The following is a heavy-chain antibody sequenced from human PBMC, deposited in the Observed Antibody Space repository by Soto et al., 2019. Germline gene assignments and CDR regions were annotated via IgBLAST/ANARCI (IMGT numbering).Heavy chain of an antibody. D-gene: IGHD6-6*01. J-gene: IGHJ4*02. CDR1: GGSITNYY. V-gene: IGHV4-59*01. Sequence: PSETLSLTCTVSGGSITNYYWSWIRQPPGKGLEWIGYIYYSGSTNYNPSLKSRVTISVDTSKNQFSLKLSPVTAADTAVYYCARGDYGTSSGFYFDYWGQGTVVTVSS. CDR2: IYYSGST. CDR3: ARGDYGTSSGFYFDY.